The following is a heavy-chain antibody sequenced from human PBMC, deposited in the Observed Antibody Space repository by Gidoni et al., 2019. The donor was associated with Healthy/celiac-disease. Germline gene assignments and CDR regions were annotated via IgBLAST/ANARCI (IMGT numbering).Heavy chain of an antibody. D-gene: IGHD6-13*01. CDR1: GYTLTELS. CDR2: FDPEDGET. Sequence: QVQLVQSGAEVKKPGASVKVSCKVSGYTLTELSMHWVRQAPGKGLEWMGGFDPEDGETIYAQKFQGRVTMTEDTSTDTAYMELSSLRSEDTAVYYCAANHIAAAGTRIPIDYWGQGTLVTVSS. V-gene: IGHV1-24*01. J-gene: IGHJ4*02. CDR3: AANHIAAAGTRIPIDY.